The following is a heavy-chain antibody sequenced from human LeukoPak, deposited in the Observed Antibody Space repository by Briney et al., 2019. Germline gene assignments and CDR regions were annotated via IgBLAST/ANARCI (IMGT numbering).Heavy chain of an antibody. Sequence: ASVKVSCKASGYTFTSYDINWVRQATGQGLEWMGWMNPNSGNTGCAQKFQGRVTMTRNTSISTAYMELSSLRSEDTAVYYCARTPIAARGRTTPYYYYGMDVWGQGTTVTVSS. CDR3: ARTPIAARGRTTPYYYYGMDV. CDR1: GYTFTSYD. V-gene: IGHV1-8*01. J-gene: IGHJ6*02. D-gene: IGHD6-6*01. CDR2: MNPNSGNT.